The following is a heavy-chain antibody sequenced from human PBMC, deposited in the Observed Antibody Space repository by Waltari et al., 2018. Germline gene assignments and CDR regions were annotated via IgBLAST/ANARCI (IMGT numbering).Heavy chain of an antibody. CDR3: ARDLSNWADY. CDR1: GFTFSSYE. J-gene: IGHJ4*02. V-gene: IGHV3-48*03. Sequence: EVQLVESGGGLVQPGGSLRLSCAASGFTFSSYEMTWVRQAPGKGLEWVSYISSSGSTIYYADSVKGRFTISRDNAKNSLYLQMNSLRAEDTAVYYCARDLSNWADYWGQGTLVTVSS. D-gene: IGHD7-27*01. CDR2: ISSSGSTI.